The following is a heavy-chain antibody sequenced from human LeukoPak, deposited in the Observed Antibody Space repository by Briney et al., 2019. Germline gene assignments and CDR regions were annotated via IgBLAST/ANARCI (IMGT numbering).Heavy chain of an antibody. CDR1: GFTFSNAW. CDR2: ISSSSRAI. V-gene: IGHV3-48*02. Sequence: KPGGSLRLSCAASGFTFSNAWMSWVRQAPGKGLEWVSYISSSSRAIYYADSLKGRFTISRDNAKNSLYLQMNSLRDEDTAVYYCARARYYDSSGKSDAFVIWGQGQWSPSLQ. D-gene: IGHD3-22*01. CDR3: ARARYYDSSGKSDAFVI. J-gene: IGHJ3*02.